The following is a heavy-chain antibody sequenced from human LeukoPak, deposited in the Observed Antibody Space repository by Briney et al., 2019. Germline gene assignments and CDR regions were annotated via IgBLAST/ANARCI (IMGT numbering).Heavy chain of an antibody. D-gene: IGHD6-13*01. J-gene: IGHJ6*03. Sequence: PGESLRLSCAASGFTFSSYEMNWVCQAPGKGLEWVSSISSSSSYIYYADSVKGRFTISRDNAKNSLYLQMNSPRAEDTAVYYCAKDRGSSWYVGYYMDVWGKGTTVTVSS. CDR2: ISSSSSYI. CDR1: GFTFSSYE. V-gene: IGHV3-21*01. CDR3: AKDRGSSWYVGYYMDV.